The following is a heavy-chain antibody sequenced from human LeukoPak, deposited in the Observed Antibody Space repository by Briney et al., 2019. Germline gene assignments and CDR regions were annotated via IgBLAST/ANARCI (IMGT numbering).Heavy chain of an antibody. Sequence: PGGSLRLSCAASGFTFSRYAIHWVRQAPGKGLEWVAVISYDGSNKYYADSVKGRFTISRDNSKNTLYLQMNSLRAEDTAVYYCARETGSAVGSTDFDYWGQGTLVTASS. CDR3: ARETGSAVGSTDFDY. CDR1: GFTFSRYA. D-gene: IGHD4-17*01. V-gene: IGHV3-30-3*01. CDR2: ISYDGSNK. J-gene: IGHJ4*02.